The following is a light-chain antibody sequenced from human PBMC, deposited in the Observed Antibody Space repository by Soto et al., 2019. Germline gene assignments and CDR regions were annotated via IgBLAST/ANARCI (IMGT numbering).Light chain of an antibody. CDR3: QQYDSYSRT. V-gene: IGKV1-5*01. CDR2: DVS. CDR1: QSVSNW. Sequence: DIQMTQSPSTLSASVGERVTITCRASQSVSNWLAWYQQKPGKAPNLLIYDVSSLESGVPSMFSGSGSGPEFILTISSLQPDDFATYYCQQYDSYSRTFGQGTKVEMK. J-gene: IGKJ1*01.